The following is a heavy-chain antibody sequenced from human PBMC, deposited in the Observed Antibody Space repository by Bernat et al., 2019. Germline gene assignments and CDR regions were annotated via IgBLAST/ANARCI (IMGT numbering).Heavy chain of an antibody. Sequence: QVQLVQSGAEVKKPGASVKVSCKVSGYTFSSHGINWVRQAPGQGLEWMGWISPYNGNTNSAQKLQGRLTMTTDASTSTAYMELRSLRSDDTAMYYCARDDYFDYWGQGTLVTVSS. V-gene: IGHV1-18*01. CDR2: ISPYNGNT. CDR1: GYTFSSHG. CDR3: ARDDYFDY. J-gene: IGHJ4*02.